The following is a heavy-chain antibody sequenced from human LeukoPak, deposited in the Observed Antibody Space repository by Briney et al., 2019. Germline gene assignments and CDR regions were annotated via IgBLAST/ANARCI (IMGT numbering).Heavy chain of an antibody. CDR1: GFTFSSHS. D-gene: IGHD2-8*02. CDR2: ISPSGDRT. CDR3: ARRLTGGVTDFFDF. J-gene: IGHJ4*02. Sequence: GGSVRLSCAASGFTFSSHSMSGGRQPPGEGLEWVAAISPSGDRTTYRDSVKGQFTISRDNSRTRLYLQMNPLTVEDTAIYYSARRLTGGVTDFFDFWGQGALVTVSS. V-gene: IGHV3-23*01.